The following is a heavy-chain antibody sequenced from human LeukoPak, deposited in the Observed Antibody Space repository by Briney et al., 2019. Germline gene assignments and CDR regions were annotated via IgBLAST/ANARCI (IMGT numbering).Heavy chain of an antibody. Sequence: GGSLGLSCAVSGFSVSGYWMTWVRQAAGKGLEWVANIKQEGSEKNYVDSVKGRFTISRDNAENSLFLQMNSLRVEDTAVYYCAREWQGGIAAAGTRIEGDYWGQGTLVAVSS. J-gene: IGHJ4*02. CDR2: IKQEGSEK. CDR3: AREWQGGIAAAGTRIEGDY. CDR1: GFSVSGYW. V-gene: IGHV3-7*01. D-gene: IGHD6-13*01.